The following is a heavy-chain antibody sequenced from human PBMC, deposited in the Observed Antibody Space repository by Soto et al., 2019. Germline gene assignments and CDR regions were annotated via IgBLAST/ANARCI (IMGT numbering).Heavy chain of an antibody. CDR1: GFTFSDYY. Sequence: GGSLRLSCASSGFTFSDYYMSWIRQAPGKGLEWVSYISSSSSYTNYADSVKGRFTISRDNAKNSLYLQMNSLRAEDTAVYYCARVLSDNWFDPWGQGTLVTVSS. CDR2: ISSSSSYT. CDR3: ARVLSDNWFDP. V-gene: IGHV3-11*06. J-gene: IGHJ5*02.